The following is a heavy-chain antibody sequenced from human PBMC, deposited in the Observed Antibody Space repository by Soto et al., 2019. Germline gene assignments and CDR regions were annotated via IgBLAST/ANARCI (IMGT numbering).Heavy chain of an antibody. CDR3: ARDQGATTFYYYYGMDV. Sequence: SETLSLTCTASGGSISSSYWSWIRQPPGKGLEWIGYIYYSGSTNYNPSLKSRVTISVDTSKNQFSLKLSSVTAADTAVYYCARDQGATTFYYYYGMDVWGQGTTVTVFS. CDR2: IYYSGST. V-gene: IGHV4-59*01. CDR1: GGSISSSY. J-gene: IGHJ6*02. D-gene: IGHD1-26*01.